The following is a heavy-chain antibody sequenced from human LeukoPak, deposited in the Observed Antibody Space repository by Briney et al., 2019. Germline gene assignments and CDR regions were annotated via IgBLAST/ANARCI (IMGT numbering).Heavy chain of an antibody. CDR2: IYHSGTT. V-gene: IGHV4-28*01. CDR1: GYSITSSSW. D-gene: IGHD3-10*01. Sequence: PSETLSLTCAVSGYSITSSSWWGWIRQPPGKGLEWIGYIYHSGTTYYNPSLQSRVTMSVDTSKNQFSLKLSSVTAVDTAVYYCARKENVYYYFDYWGQGTLVTVSS. J-gene: IGHJ4*02. CDR3: ARKENVYYYFDY.